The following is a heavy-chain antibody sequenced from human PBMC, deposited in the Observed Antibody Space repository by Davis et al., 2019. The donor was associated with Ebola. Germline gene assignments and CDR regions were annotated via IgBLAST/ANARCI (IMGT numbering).Heavy chain of an antibody. J-gene: IGHJ4*02. Sequence: GGSLRLSCTASGFTFGDYAMSWVRQAPGKGLEWVSYISSSSSTIYYADSVKGRFTISRDNAKNSLYLQMNSLRAEDTAVYYCASPMITFGGVIVIWGQGTLVTVSS. CDR3: ASPMITFGGVIVI. CDR2: ISSSSSTI. V-gene: IGHV3-48*01. D-gene: IGHD3-16*02. CDR1: GFTFGDYA.